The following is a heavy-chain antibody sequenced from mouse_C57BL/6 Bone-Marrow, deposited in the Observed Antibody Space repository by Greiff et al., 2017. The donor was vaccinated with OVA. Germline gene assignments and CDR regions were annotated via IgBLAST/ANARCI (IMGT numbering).Heavy chain of an antibody. V-gene: IGHV5-4*03. J-gene: IGHJ3*01. Sequence: EVKLVESGGGLVKPGGSLKLSCAASGFTFSSYAMSWVRQTPEKRLEWVATISDGGSYTYYPDNVKGRFTISRDNAKNNLYLQMSHLKSEDTAMYYCARAGYSTLVAYWGQGTLVTVSA. CDR2: ISDGGSYT. CDR1: GFTFSSYA. D-gene: IGHD2-5*01. CDR3: ARAGYSTLVAY.